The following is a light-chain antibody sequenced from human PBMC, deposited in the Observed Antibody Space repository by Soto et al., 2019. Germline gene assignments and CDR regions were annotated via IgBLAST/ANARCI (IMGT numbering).Light chain of an antibody. CDR3: ISYTSSDTYV. CDR2: DVT. V-gene: IGLV2-14*01. CDR1: STDVGGYKY. J-gene: IGLJ1*01. Sequence: QSLLAQPASVSGSPGQSITISCTGTSTDVGGYKYVSWYQQHPGKAPKLMIYDVTSRPSGISNRFSGSKSGNTAFLNISGLQAEDEADYYCISYTSSDTYVFGTGTKVTVL.